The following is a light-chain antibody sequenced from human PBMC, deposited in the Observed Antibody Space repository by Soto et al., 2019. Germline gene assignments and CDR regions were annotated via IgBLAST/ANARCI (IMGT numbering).Light chain of an antibody. J-gene: IGKJ1*01. V-gene: IGKV3-15*01. CDR2: AAS. Sequence: VMTQSPAPLSVFPGETATLSCRASQNVGDNFAWYQQRPGRPPRLLIYAASTRATGVPARFSGSGSGTLFTLTVTSLQSEDFAFYYCQQYNNWWTSGQGTKVDIK. CDR1: QNVGDN. CDR3: QQYNNWWT.